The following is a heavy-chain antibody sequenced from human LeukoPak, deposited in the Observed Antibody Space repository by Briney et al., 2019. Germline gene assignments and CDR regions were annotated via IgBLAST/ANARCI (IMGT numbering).Heavy chain of an antibody. D-gene: IGHD6-6*01. CDR2: ISASGGST. CDR3: AKLAGSSSSSRYFDL. V-gene: IGHV3-23*01. Sequence: GGSLRLSCAASGFTFSSYGMSWVRQAPGKGLEWVSGISASGGSTYDADSVEGRFTISRDNSKNTLYLQMSSLRAEATAVYYCAKLAGSSSSSRYFDLWGRGTLVTVSS. J-gene: IGHJ2*01. CDR1: GFTFSSYG.